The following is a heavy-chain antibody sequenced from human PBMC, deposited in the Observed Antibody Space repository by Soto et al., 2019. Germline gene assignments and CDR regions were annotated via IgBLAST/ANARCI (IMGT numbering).Heavy chain of an antibody. CDR3: ASDSGSYSYYYYGMDV. CDR1: GFTFSSYE. D-gene: IGHD1-26*01. Sequence: EVQLVESGGGLVQPGGSLRLSCAASGFTFSSYEMNWVRQAPGKGLEWVSYISSSGSTIYYADSVKGRFTISRDNAKNSLYLQMNSLRAEDTAVYYCASDSGSYSYYYYGMDVWGQGTTVTVSS. J-gene: IGHJ6*02. V-gene: IGHV3-48*03. CDR2: ISSSGSTI.